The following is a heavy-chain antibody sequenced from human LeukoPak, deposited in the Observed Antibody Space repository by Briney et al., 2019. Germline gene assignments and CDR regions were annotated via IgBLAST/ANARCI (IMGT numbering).Heavy chain of an antibody. CDR1: GVTCSSFA. J-gene: IGHJ6*02. CDR3: ANRTPHRMDV. D-gene: IGHD1-14*01. V-gene: IGHV3-23*01. CDR2: ISGSGVST. Sequence: GGCLIVSWSATGVTCSSFAMSGGRQAPGKRLGWVSAISGSGVSTYYADSVKGRFTISRDNSKNTLYLQMNSLRAEDTAVYYCANRTPHRMDVWGQGTTVTVSS.